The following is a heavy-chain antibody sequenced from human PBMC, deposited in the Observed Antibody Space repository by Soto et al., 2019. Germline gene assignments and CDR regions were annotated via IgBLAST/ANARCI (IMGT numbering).Heavy chain of an antibody. CDR2: ISAYNSNT. D-gene: IGHD6-19*01. Sequence: QVQLVESGAEVKKPWASVKVSCKASGYTFTSYGISWVRQAPGQGLEWMGWISAYNSNTNYAQKLQRRVTRTTETSTSTAYMELRSRRSDDTAVYYGERDSLSSGLDYWGQGTLVTVSS. J-gene: IGHJ4*02. V-gene: IGHV1-18*01. CDR1: GYTFTSYG. CDR3: ERDSLSSGLDY.